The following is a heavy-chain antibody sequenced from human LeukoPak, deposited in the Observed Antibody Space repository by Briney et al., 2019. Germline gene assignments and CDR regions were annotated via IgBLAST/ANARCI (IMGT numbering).Heavy chain of an antibody. CDR2: IYYSGST. V-gene: IGHV4-59*08. D-gene: IGHD3-9*01. J-gene: IGHJ4*02. CDR1: GGSISSYY. Sequence: SETLSLTCTVSGGSISSYYWSWIRQPPGKGLEWIGYIYYSGSTNYNPSLKSRVTISVDTSKNQFSLKLSSVTAADTAVYYCARSGYYDILTGYSEARYYFDYWGQGTLVTFSS. CDR3: ARSGYYDILTGYSEARYYFDY.